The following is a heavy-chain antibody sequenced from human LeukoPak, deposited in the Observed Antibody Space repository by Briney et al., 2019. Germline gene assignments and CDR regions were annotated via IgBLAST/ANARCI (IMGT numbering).Heavy chain of an antibody. D-gene: IGHD1-26*01. J-gene: IGHJ4*02. Sequence: SETLSLTCAVYGGSFSGYYWSWIRQPPGKGLEWIGYIYYSGSTNYNPSLKSRVTISVDTSKNQFSLKLSSVTAADTAVYYCARHAGRVFDYWGQGTLVTVSS. CDR3: ARHAGRVFDY. CDR1: GGSFSGYY. CDR2: IYYSGST. V-gene: IGHV4-34*01.